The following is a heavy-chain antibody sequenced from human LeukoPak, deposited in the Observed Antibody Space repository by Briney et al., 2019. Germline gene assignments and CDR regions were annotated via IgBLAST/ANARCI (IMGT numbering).Heavy chain of an antibody. CDR2: MNPNSGNT. V-gene: IGHV1-8*01. Sequence: ASVKVSCKASGYTFTSYDINWVRQATGQGLEWMGWMNPNSGNTGYAQKFQGRVTMTRNTSISTAYMELSSLRSEDTAVYYCARRKGIKAARLRLGGWFDPWGQGTLVTVSS. D-gene: IGHD6-6*01. J-gene: IGHJ5*02. CDR1: GYTFTSYD. CDR3: ARRKGIKAARLRLGGWFDP.